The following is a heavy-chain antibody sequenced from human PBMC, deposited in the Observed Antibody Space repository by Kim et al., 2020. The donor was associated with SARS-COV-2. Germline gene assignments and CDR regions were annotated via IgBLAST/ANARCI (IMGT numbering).Heavy chain of an antibody. V-gene: IGHV1-24*01. D-gene: IGHD3-10*01. J-gene: IGHJ3*02. CDR3: ATARLVRGVIDAFDI. Sequence: QKFQGRVTMTEDTSTDTAYMELSSLRSEDTAVYYCATARLVRGVIDAFDIWGQGTMVTVSS.